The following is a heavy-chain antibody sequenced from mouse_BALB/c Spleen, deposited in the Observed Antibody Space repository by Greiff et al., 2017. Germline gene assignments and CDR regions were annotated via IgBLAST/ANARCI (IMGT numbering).Heavy chain of an antibody. Sequence: EVKLVESGGGLVKPGGSLKLSCAASGFTFSSYTMSWVRQTPEKRLEWVATISSGGSYTYYPDSVKGRFTISRDNAKNTLYLQMSSLKSEDTAMYYCTRDGSSKDYWGQGTTLTVSS. CDR2: ISSGGSYT. CDR1: GFTFSSYT. CDR3: TRDGSSKDY. J-gene: IGHJ2*01. D-gene: IGHD1-1*01. V-gene: IGHV5-6-4*01.